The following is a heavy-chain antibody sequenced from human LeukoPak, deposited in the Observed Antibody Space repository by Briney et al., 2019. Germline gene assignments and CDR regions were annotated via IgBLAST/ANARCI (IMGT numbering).Heavy chain of an antibody. V-gene: IGHV4-31*11. CDR1: GGSFSGYY. D-gene: IGHD1-26*01. CDR3: ARDVGALFDY. Sequence: SETLSLTCAAYGGSFSGYYWSWIRQHPGKGLKWIGYIYYSGSTYYNPSLKSRVTISVDTSKNQFSLKLSSVTAADTAVYYCARDVGALFDYWGQGTLVTVSS. J-gene: IGHJ4*02. CDR2: IYYSGST.